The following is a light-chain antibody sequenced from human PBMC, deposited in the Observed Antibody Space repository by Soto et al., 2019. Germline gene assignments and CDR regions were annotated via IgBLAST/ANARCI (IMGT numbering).Light chain of an antibody. CDR2: DAS. V-gene: IGKV3-11*01. CDR3: QQRSNWPPLFT. CDR1: KGVSSS. J-gene: IGKJ3*01. Sequence: EFVLTQSQPTLSLPPGERATLSCRASKGVSSSLAWYQQNPGQAPRLLIYDASNRATGIPARFSGSGSGTDFTLTISSLEPEDFAVYYCQQRSNWPPLFTFGPGTKVDIK.